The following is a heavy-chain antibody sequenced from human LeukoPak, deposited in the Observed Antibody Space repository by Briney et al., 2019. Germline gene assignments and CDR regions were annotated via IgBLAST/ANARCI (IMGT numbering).Heavy chain of an antibody. CDR1: GYTFTSYG. D-gene: IGHD2-2*01. J-gene: IGHJ5*02. Sequence: ASVKVSCKASGYTFTSYGISWVRQAPGQGLEWMGWINPNSGGTNYAQKFQGRVTMTRDTSISTAYMELSRLRSDDTAVYYCAREVVCSSTSCQEGGGWFDPWGQGTLVTVSS. CDR2: INPNSGGT. CDR3: AREVVCSSTSCQEGGGWFDP. V-gene: IGHV1-2*02.